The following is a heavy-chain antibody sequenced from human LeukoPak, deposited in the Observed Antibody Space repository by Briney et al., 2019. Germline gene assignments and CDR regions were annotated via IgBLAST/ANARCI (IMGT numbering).Heavy chain of an antibody. CDR2: INPNSGGT. J-gene: IGHJ6*02. D-gene: IGHD3-22*01. CDR3: ACNYYDSSGYYYKKRRYYYYGMDV. Sequence: ASVKVSCKASGYTFTGYYMHWVRQTPGQGLEWMGCINPNSGGTNYAQKFQGRVTMTRDTSISTAYMELSRLRSDDTAVYYCACNYYDSSGYYYKKRRYYYYGMDVWGQGTTVTVSS. V-gene: IGHV1-2*02. CDR1: GYTFTGYY.